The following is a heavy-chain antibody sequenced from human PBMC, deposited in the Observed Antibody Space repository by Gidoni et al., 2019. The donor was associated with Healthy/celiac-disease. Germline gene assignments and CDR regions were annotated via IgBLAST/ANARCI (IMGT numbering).Heavy chain of an antibody. Sequence: EVQLLESGGGLVQPGGSLRLCCAASGCTFRSYAMRWVRQAPGKGLGWVSAISGSGGSTYYADSVKGRFTISRDNSKNTLYLQMNSLRAEDTAVYYCAKDSIRANWGKRMGGYFDYWGQGTLVTVSS. V-gene: IGHV3-23*01. J-gene: IGHJ4*02. CDR2: ISGSGGST. D-gene: IGHD7-27*01. CDR3: AKDSIRANWGKRMGGYFDY. CDR1: GCTFRSYA.